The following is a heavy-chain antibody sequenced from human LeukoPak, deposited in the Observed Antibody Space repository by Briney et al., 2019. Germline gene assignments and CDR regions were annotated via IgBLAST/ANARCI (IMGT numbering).Heavy chain of an antibody. CDR3: ARAPGSSWPPSLDY. J-gene: IGHJ4*02. CDR1: GFTVSSNY. CDR2: IYSGGST. V-gene: IGHV3-53*01. Sequence: GGSLRLSCAASGFTVSSNYMSWVRQAPGKGLKWVSVIYSGGSTYYADSVKGRFTISRDNSKNTLYLQMNSLRAEDTAVYYCARAPGSSWPPSLDYWGQGTLVTVSS. D-gene: IGHD6-13*01.